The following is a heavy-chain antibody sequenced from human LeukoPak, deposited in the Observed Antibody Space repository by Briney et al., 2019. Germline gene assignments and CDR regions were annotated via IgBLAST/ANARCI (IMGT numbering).Heavy chain of an antibody. D-gene: IGHD5-12*01. CDR3: ASSHGLYVATMTFDY. Sequence: GGSQRLSCAASGFTFSSYNMNWVRQAPGKGLEWVSFISSSSTYIYNADSVKGRFTISRDNAKNSLYLQMNSLRVEDTAVYYCASSHGLYVATMTFDYWGQGTLVTVSP. J-gene: IGHJ4*02. CDR1: GFTFSSYN. CDR2: ISSSSTYI. V-gene: IGHV3-21*01.